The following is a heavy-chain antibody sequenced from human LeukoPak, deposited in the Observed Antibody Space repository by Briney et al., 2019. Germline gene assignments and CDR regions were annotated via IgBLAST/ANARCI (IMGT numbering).Heavy chain of an antibody. Sequence: GGSLRLSCAASGFTFSSYGMHWVRQAPGKGLEWVAVISYDGSNKYYADSVKGRFTISRDNTKNTLYLQMNSLRAEDTAVYYCAKTQYYYDSSGYHYYFDYWGQGTLVTVSS. CDR2: ISYDGSNK. V-gene: IGHV3-30*18. J-gene: IGHJ4*02. CDR3: AKTQYYYDSSGYHYYFDY. D-gene: IGHD3-22*01. CDR1: GFTFSSYG.